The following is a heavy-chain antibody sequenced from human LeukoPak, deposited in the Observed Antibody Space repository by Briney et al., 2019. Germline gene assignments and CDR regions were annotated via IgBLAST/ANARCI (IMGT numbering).Heavy chain of an antibody. Sequence: GGALRLSCAGSGFSFSDYSMGWGRQLPGKGLEWGSYISSASGHSYCGDSVGGRFTISSDNAKNSMWLPMNSLRVEDTALYYCARARGYCSTASCAYYFDYWGQGTLVTVSS. CDR2: ISSASGHS. CDR3: ARARGYCSTASCAYYFDY. J-gene: IGHJ4*02. CDR1: GFSFSDYS. D-gene: IGHD2-2*03. V-gene: IGHV3-21*05.